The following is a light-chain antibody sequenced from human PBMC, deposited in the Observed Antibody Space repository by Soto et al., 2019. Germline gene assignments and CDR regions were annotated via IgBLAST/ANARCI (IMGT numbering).Light chain of an antibody. Sequence: DIQMTQSPSTLSASVGDRVTITCRASQSISNWLAWYQQRPGKAPKLLIYDASTLASWVPSRFSGSGAGTEFTLTISGLRPDDFATYYCQQYNTYSYTFGQGTKLEIK. CDR1: QSISNW. CDR2: DAS. J-gene: IGKJ2*01. V-gene: IGKV1-5*01. CDR3: QQYNTYSYT.